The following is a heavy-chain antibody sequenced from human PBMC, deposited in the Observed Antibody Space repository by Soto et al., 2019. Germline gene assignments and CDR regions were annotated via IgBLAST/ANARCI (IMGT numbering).Heavy chain of an antibody. CDR3: ARFSVPAAMSPSYYYYGMDV. D-gene: IGHD2-2*01. Sequence: QVQLVQSGAEEKKPGASVKVSCKASGYTFTSYAMHWVRQAPGQSLEWMGWINAGNGNTKYSQKFQGRVTITRDTSASTAYMELSSLRSEDTAVYYCARFSVPAAMSPSYYYYGMDVWGQGTTVTVSS. CDR2: INAGNGNT. J-gene: IGHJ6*02. V-gene: IGHV1-3*05. CDR1: GYTFTSYA.